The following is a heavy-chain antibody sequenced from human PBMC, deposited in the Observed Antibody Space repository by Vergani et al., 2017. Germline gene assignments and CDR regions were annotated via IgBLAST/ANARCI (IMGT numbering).Heavy chain of an antibody. D-gene: IGHD6-13*01. CDR2: VSGYNGDT. V-gene: IGHV1-18*04. CDR3: ARDRAGAGDY. CDR1: GYTLTSYG. Sequence: QVQLVQSGAEVKKPGASVKVSCKASGYTLTSYGISWPRQAPGQGLEWMGWVSGYNGDTNYAQKLQGRVTMTTDTSTSTVYMELRSLRSNDTAVYYCARDRAGAGDYWGQGTLVTVSS. J-gene: IGHJ4*02.